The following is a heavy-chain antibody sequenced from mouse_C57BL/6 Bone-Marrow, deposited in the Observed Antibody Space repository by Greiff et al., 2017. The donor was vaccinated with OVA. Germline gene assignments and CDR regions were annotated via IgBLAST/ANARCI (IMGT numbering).Heavy chain of an antibody. CDR2: ISDGGSYT. CDR3: ARREYDYSQAWFAY. Sequence: EVQLVESGGGLVKPGGSLKLSCAASGFTFSSYAMSWVRQTPEKRLEWVATISDGGSYTYYPDNVKGRFTISRDNAKNNLYLQMSHLKSEDTAMYYCARREYDYSQAWFAYWGQGTLVTVSA. J-gene: IGHJ3*01. CDR1: GFTFSSYA. D-gene: IGHD2-4*01. V-gene: IGHV5-4*03.